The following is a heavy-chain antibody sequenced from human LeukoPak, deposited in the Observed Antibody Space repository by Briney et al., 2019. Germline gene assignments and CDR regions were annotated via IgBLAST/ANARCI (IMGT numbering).Heavy chain of an antibody. CDR1: GGSFSDYY. D-gene: IGHD6-19*01. J-gene: IGHJ4*02. Sequence: SETLSLTCAVYGGSFSDYYWSWIRQPPGKGLEWIGYIYYSGSTNYNPSLKSRVTISVDTSKNQFSLKLSSVTAADTAVYYCARERYSSGWHGRRYFDYWGQGTLVTVSS. V-gene: IGHV4-59*01. CDR3: ARERYSSGWHGRRYFDY. CDR2: IYYSGST.